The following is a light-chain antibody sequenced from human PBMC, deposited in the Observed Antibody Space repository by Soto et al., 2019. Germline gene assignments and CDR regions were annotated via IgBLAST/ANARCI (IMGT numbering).Light chain of an antibody. Sequence: EIVLTQSPATLSLSPGERATLSCRASQSVSSYLAWYQQKPGQAPRLLIYDASNRATGIPDRFSGSGSGTDFTLTISILEPEDFAVYYCQQRSNWPPAFGGGTKVEIK. CDR1: QSVSSY. J-gene: IGKJ4*01. CDR3: QQRSNWPPA. CDR2: DAS. V-gene: IGKV3-11*01.